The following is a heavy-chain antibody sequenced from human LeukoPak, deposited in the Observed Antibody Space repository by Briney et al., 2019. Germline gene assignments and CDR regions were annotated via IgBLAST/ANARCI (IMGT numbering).Heavy chain of an antibody. CDR3: ARASGYSGKIDY. CDR1: GGSINNYY. D-gene: IGHD5-12*01. Sequence: NPSETLSLTCTVSGGSINNYYWTWIRQPPGKGLEWIGYIYYSGSTNYNPSLKSRVTISVDTSKNQFSLKLSSVTAADTAVYYCARASGYSGKIDYWGQGTLDTVS. CDR2: IYYSGST. V-gene: IGHV4-59*01. J-gene: IGHJ4*02.